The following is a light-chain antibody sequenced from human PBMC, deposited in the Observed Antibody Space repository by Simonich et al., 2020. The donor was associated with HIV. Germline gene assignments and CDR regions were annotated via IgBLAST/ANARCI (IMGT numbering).Light chain of an antibody. V-gene: IGKV3-15*01. CDR1: PSVSSN. CDR3: QQYNNWPQT. CDR2: GAS. Sequence: EIVMTQSPATLSVSPGERATLSCRSSPSVSSNLAWYQQKPGQAPRLLIYGASTRATGISARFSGSGSGTEFTLTISRVQSEDFAVYYCQQYNNWPQTFGQGTKVEIK. J-gene: IGKJ1*01.